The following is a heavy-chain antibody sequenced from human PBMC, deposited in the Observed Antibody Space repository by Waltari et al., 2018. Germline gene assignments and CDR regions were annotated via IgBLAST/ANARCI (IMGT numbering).Heavy chain of an antibody. CDR2: IYWNDDK. V-gene: IGHV2-5*01. D-gene: IGHD4-4*01. CDR1: GFSLSTSGVG. Sequence: QITLKESGPTLVKPTQTLTLTCTFSGFSLSTSGVGVGWIRQPPGKALEWLALIYWNDDKRYSPSLKSRLTITKDTSKNQVVLTMTNMDPVDTATYYCAHILLDYSNYPAFYYYYYYMDVWGKGTTVTISS. CDR3: AHILLDYSNYPAFYYYYYYMDV. J-gene: IGHJ6*03.